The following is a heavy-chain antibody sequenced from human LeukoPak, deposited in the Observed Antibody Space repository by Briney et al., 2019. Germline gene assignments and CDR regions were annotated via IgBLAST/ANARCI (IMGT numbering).Heavy chain of an antibody. D-gene: IGHD1-1*01. J-gene: IGHJ4*02. V-gene: IGHV3-33*01. CDR2: IWYDGSNK. CDR1: GFTFSSYG. Sequence: PGRSLRLSCAASGFTFSSYGMHWVRQAPGKGLEWVAVIWYDGSNKYYADSVKGRFTISRDNSKNTLYLQMNSLRAEDTAVYYCARDVTWNRPSSTPFDYWGQGTLVTVSS. CDR3: ARDVTWNRPSSTPFDY.